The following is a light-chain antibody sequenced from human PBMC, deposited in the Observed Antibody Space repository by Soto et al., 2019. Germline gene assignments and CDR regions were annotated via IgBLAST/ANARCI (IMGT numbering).Light chain of an antibody. CDR1: HSINNY. J-gene: IGKJ2*01. V-gene: IGKV1-39*01. Sequence: IQMTQSPSSLSASVGDRVIITCRSDHSINNYLNWYQQRPGKVPKLLIYAASTLQSGVPSRFSGSGSGRVFTLTINSLQPDDFAAYYCQQSYSTLGTFGQRTRVEI. CDR2: AAS. CDR3: QQSYSTLGT.